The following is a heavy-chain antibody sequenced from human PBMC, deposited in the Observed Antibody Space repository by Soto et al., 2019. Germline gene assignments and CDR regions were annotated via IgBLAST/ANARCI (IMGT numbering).Heavy chain of an antibody. D-gene: IGHD1-26*01. CDR3: AGPVGGYQVLFGSCYGVRSDY. CDR1: GPSFSSYA. V-gene: IGHV3-23*01. J-gene: IGHJ4*02. CDR2: ISGSGDTT. Sequence: GESVKISCAASGPSFSSYAMTWVRQAPGKGLEWISAISGSGDTTFYADSVRGRLSISRDNSKNMVYLEISSLRAEDTALYYCAGPVGGYQVLFGSCYGVRSDYWGQGTLVTFSS.